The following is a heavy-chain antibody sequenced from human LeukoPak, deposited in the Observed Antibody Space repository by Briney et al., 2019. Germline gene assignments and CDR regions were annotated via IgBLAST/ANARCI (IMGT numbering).Heavy chain of an antibody. J-gene: IGHJ4*02. CDR2: INPNSGGT. V-gene: IGHV1-2*02. CDR3: ARVWGSSGWYYFDY. CDR1: GYTFTGYY. D-gene: IGHD6-19*01. Sequence: ASVKVSCKASGYTFTGYYMHWVRQAPGQGREWMGWINPNSGGTNYAQKFQGRVTMTRDTSISTAYMELSRLRSDDTAVYYCARVWGSSGWYYFDYWGQGTLVTVSS.